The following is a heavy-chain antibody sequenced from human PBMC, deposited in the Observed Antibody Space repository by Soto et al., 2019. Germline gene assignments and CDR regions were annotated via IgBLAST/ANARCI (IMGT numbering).Heavy chain of an antibody. CDR2: IIPILGTA. Sequence: ASVKVSCKASGGTFSSYAISWVRQAPGQGLEWMGGIIPILGTANYAQKFQGRVTITADESTSTAYMELSSLRSEDTAVYYCAINYCTNGVCYDDYYYYGMDVWGQGTTVTVSS. D-gene: IGHD2-8*01. J-gene: IGHJ6*02. CDR3: AINYCTNGVCYDDYYYYGMDV. V-gene: IGHV1-69*13. CDR1: GGTFSSYA.